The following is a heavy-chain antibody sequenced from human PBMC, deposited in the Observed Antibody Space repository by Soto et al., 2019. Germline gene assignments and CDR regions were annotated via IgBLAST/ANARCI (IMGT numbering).Heavy chain of an antibody. CDR2: VHTYGGTI. D-gene: IGHD1-7*01. V-gene: IGHV1-18*01. Sequence: QVQLVQSAPEVKRPGDSVKVSCKTSGFTFTSYPFSWVRQAPGQGLEWMGWVHTYGGTINVAQEFRDRITLTADKSAATVFMELKKLTSDDTAMYYCAREYYGTTTWIDNWGQGTLVAVSA. CDR1: GFTFTSYP. J-gene: IGHJ4*02. CDR3: AREYYGTTTWIDN.